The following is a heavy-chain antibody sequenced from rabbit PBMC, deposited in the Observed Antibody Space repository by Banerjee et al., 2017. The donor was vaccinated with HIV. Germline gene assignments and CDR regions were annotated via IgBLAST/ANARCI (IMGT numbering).Heavy chain of an antibody. CDR1: GFDLSSYYY. CDR3: ARWYSGAYGL. D-gene: IGHD2-1*01. V-gene: IGHV1S40*01. J-gene: IGHJ3*01. Sequence: QSLEESGGDLVKPGASLTLTCTASGFDLSSYYYMCWVRQAPGKGLEWIACIYTSSGNTYYASWAKGRFTISKTSSTTVTLQMTSLTAADTATYFCARWYSGAYGLWGQGTLVTVS. CDR2: IYTSSGNT.